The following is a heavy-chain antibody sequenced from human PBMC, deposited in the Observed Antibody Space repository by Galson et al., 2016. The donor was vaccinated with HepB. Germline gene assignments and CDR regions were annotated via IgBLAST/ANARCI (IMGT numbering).Heavy chain of an antibody. Sequence: QSGAEVKKPGSSVKVSCKASGGTFNSFAFSWVRQGPGQGLEWMGRIIPLLDIPNYAQNFQGRVTIIADKSTTTAYMELSSLRSEDTAVYYCATENCTGGSCYSNFDYWGQGTLVTASS. CDR3: ATENCTGGSCYSNFDY. CDR2: IIPLLDIP. CDR1: GGTFNSFA. J-gene: IGHJ4*02. V-gene: IGHV1-69*04. D-gene: IGHD2-15*01.